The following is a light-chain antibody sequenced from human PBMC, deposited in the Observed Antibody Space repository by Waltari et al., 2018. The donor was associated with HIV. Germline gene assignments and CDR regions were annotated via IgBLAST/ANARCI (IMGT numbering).Light chain of an antibody. CDR2: EVS. V-gene: IGLV2-14*01. J-gene: IGLJ2*01. CDR1: SSDVGGYNY. Sequence: QSALTQPASVSGSPGQSITISCTGTSSDVGGYNYVSWYQQHPGKAPKLMMYEVSNRPSGVSNRFSGSKSGNTASLTISGLQAEDEADYYCSSYTSSSTLDVVFGGGTKLTVL. CDR3: SSYTSSSTLDVV.